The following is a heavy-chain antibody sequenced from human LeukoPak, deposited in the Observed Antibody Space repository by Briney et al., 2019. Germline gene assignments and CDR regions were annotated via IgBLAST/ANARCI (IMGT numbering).Heavy chain of an antibody. J-gene: IGHJ3*02. V-gene: IGHV3-9*01. D-gene: IGHD3-9*01. CDR2: ISWNSGSI. CDR1: GFTFGDYA. Sequence: GRSLRLSCAASGFTFGDYAMHWVRQAPGKGLEWVSGISWNSGSIGYADSVKGRFTISRDNAKNSLYLQMNSLRAEDTALYYCAKDTDYDILTGYYPGPVDAFDIWGQGTMVTVSS. CDR3: AKDTDYDILTGYYPGPVDAFDI.